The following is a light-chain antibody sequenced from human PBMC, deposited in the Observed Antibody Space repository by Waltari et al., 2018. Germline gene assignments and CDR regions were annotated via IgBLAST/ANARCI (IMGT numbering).Light chain of an antibody. Sequence: DIVMTQSPDSLAVSLGERATINCKSSQSVLYSSNNNNYLAWYRQKPGQPPKLLFYWASTRASGVPDRFSGSGSGTDFTLTIGSLQAEDVAVYYCQQYYTTPRTFGQGTTVEIK. V-gene: IGKV4-1*01. CDR1: QSVLYSSNNNNY. CDR3: QQYYTTPRT. CDR2: WAS. J-gene: IGKJ1*01.